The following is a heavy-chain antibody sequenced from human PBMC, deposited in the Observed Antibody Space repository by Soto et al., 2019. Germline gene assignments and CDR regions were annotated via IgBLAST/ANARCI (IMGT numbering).Heavy chain of an antibody. Sequence: QVQLVESGGGVVQPGRSLRLSCAASGFTFSSYAMHWVRQAPGKGLEWVAVISYDGSNKYYADSVKGRFTISRDNSKNTLYLQMNSLRAEDTAVYYCARAPRIAARHWNYWGQGTLVTVSS. V-gene: IGHV3-30-3*01. CDR1: GFTFSSYA. CDR3: ARAPRIAARHWNY. J-gene: IGHJ4*02. D-gene: IGHD6-6*01. CDR2: ISYDGSNK.